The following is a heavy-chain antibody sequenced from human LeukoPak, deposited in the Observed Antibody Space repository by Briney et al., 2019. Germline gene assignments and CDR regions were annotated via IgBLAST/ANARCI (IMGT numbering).Heavy chain of an antibody. CDR3: AKVRGYTYDDILTGYYFFDY. V-gene: IGHV3-53*01. CDR1: GFTVSSNY. D-gene: IGHD3-9*01. CDR2: IYSGGST. Sequence: RGSLRLSCAASGFTVSSNYMSWVRQAPGKGLEWVSVIYSGGSTYYADSVKGRFTISRDNSKNTLYPQMNSLRAEDTAVYYCAKVRGYTYDDILTGYYFFDYWGRGTLVTVSS. J-gene: IGHJ4*02.